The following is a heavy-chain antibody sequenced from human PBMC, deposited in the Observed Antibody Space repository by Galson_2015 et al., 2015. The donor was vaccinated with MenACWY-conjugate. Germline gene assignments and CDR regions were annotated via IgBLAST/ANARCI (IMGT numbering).Heavy chain of an antibody. CDR2: IYPGDSDT. D-gene: IGHD5-18*01. V-gene: IGHV5-51*01. Sequence: QSGAEVKKPGESLTISCKGSGYSFTSYWIGWVRQMPGKGLEWMGIIYPGDSDTRYSPSFQGQVTISADKSISTAYLQWSSLKASGTAMYYCARHLKGYSYGRHFDYWGQGTLVTVSS. CDR3: ARHLKGYSYGRHFDY. J-gene: IGHJ4*02. CDR1: GYSFTSYW.